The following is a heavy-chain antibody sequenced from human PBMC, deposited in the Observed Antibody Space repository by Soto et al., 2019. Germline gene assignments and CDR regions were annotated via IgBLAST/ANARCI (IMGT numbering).Heavy chain of an antibody. CDR1: GFTFSSYE. CDR3: ARDQEAGSFFPYYYGMDG. D-gene: IGHD6-13*01. CDR2: ISSSGSTI. Sequence: PGGSLRLSCATSGFTFSSYEMNWVRQAPGKGLEWVSYISSSGSTIYYADSVKGRFTISRDNAKNSLYLQMDSLRAEDTAVYYCARDQEAGSFFPYYYGMDGWGQGTTVTVP. J-gene: IGHJ6*02. V-gene: IGHV3-48*03.